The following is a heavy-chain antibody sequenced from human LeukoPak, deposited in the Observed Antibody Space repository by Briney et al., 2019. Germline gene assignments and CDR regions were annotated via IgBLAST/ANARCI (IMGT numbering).Heavy chain of an antibody. D-gene: IGHD3-3*01. J-gene: IGHJ4*02. CDR1: GFTFTSAW. CDR3: TTDFSHFDFSSGYYSY. Sequence: KTGGSLRLSCAASGFTFTSAWMVWVRQAPGKGLEWVGRIKSNLDGGTTDFAAPVKGRFSISRDDLARTLYLHMNNLKADDIGVYYCTTDFSHFDFSSGYYSYWGQGSLVTVSS. CDR2: IKSNLDGGTT. V-gene: IGHV3-15*05.